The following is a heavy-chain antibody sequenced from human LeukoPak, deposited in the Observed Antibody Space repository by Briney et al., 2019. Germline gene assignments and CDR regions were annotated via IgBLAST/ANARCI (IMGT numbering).Heavy chain of an antibody. J-gene: IGHJ4*02. D-gene: IGHD3-9*01. CDR3: AKVPRYYDILKSVTDY. CDR1: GFTVSSNY. CDR2: IYSGGST. V-gene: IGHV3-66*01. Sequence: GGSLRLSCAASGFTVSSNYMSWVRQAPGKGLEWVSVIYSGGSTYYADSVKGRFTISRDNSKNTLYLQMNSLRAEDTAVYYCAKVPRYYDILKSVTDYWGQGTLVTVSS.